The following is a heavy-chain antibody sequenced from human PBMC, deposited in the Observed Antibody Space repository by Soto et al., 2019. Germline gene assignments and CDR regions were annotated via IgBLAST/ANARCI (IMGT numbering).Heavy chain of an antibody. CDR2: RSYSGST. CDR3: AREGGLAYCGGDCLYNWFDP. V-gene: IGHV4-31*03. J-gene: IGHJ5*02. D-gene: IGHD2-21*02. Sequence: TLSLPCTVSGGSRINVDCCWSWVRQHPGKGLEWIGYRSYSGSTYYNPSLKSRVTIVVDTSRNQFSLRLSSVTAADTAVYYCAREGGLAYCGGDCLYNWFDPWGQGTLVTVSS. CDR1: GGSRINVDCC.